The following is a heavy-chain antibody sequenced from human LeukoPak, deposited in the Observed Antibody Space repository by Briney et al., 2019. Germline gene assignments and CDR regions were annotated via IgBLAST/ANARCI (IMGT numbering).Heavy chain of an antibody. CDR2: ISAYNGNT. CDR1: GYTFTSYG. Sequence: WASVKVPCKASGYTFTSYGISWVRQAPGQGLEWMGWISAYNGNTNYAQKLQGRVTMTTDTSTSTAYMELRSLRSDDTAVYYCARDRVMGVVDRYYYYYMDVWAKGPRSPSP. D-gene: IGHD2-15*01. CDR3: ARDRVMGVVDRYYYYYMDV. J-gene: IGHJ6*03. V-gene: IGHV1-18*01.